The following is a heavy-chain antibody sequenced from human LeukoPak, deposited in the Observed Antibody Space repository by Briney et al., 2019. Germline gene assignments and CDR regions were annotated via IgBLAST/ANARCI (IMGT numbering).Heavy chain of an antibody. CDR3: AKDLGYITYYFDY. V-gene: IGHV3-23*01. CDR1: GFTFSSYA. CDR2: ISGSGGST. J-gene: IGHJ4*02. Sequence: GGSLRLSCAASGFTFSSYAMSWVRQAPGKGLERVSAISGSGGSTYYADSVKGRFTISRDNSKNTLYLQMNSLRAEDTAVYYCAKDLGYITYYFDYWGQGTLVTVSS. D-gene: IGHD2-15*01.